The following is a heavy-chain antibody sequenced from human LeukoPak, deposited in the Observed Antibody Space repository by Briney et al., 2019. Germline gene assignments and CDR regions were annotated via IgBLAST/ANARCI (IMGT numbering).Heavy chain of an antibody. Sequence: PGGSLRLSCAASGFTFSSYWMHWVRQAPGKGLVWVSRINSDGSGTSYADSVKGRFTISRDNAKNTLYLQMNSLRAEDTAVYYCSLGQAHGMDVWGQGTTVTVSS. J-gene: IGHJ6*02. CDR1: GFTFSSYW. CDR3: SLGQAHGMDV. V-gene: IGHV3-74*01. CDR2: INSDGSGT. D-gene: IGHD3-16*01.